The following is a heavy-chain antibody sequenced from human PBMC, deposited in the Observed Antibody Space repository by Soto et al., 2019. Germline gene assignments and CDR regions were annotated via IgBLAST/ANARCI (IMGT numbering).Heavy chain of an antibody. CDR3: ARARCSSGQCYYFDY. CDR2: ISRSGDRT. Sequence: EVQLVESGEGLVQPGGSLRLSCAASGFTFSSYNIHWIRQATGKGLEFVSAISRSGDRTYYADSVKGRFTITRDNSKSTVWLQLGSLRAEDMAVYYCARARCSSGQCYYFDYWGRGALVSVSS. V-gene: IGHV3-64*02. CDR1: GFTFSSYN. D-gene: IGHD2-15*01. J-gene: IGHJ4*02.